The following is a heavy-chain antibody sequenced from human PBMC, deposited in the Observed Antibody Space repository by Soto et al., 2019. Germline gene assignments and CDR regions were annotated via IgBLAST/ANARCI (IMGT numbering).Heavy chain of an antibody. CDR3: ARDGRARDIVVVVAAGGFDY. D-gene: IGHD2-15*01. CDR2: ISAYNGNT. Sequence: AAVNVSCKASGYTVTNYGISWVRQAPGQWLEWMGWISAYNGNTNYAQKLQGRVTMTTDTSTSTAYMELRSLRSDDTAVYYCARDGRARDIVVVVAAGGFDYWGQGTLVTVSS. CDR1: GYTVTNYG. V-gene: IGHV1-18*01. J-gene: IGHJ4*02.